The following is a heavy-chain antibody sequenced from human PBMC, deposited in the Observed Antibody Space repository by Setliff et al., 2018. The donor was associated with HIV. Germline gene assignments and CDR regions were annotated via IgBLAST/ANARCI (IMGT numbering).Heavy chain of an antibody. CDR3: ARCLNTEYWSGYSPFDY. CDR1: GFTFSRHW. D-gene: IGHD3-3*01. V-gene: IGHV3-7*03. J-gene: IGHJ4*02. Sequence: GASVKVSCAASGFTFSRHWMSWVRQAPGKGLEWVASIKDDGREEDYADSVKGRFTISRDNAKNSLFLQMDSLRAEDTAVYYCARCLNTEYWSGYSPFDYWGLGSLVTVSS. CDR2: IKDDGREE.